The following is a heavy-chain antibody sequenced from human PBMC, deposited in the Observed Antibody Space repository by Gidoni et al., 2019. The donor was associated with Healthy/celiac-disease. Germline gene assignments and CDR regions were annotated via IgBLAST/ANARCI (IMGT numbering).Heavy chain of an antibody. Sequence: EVQLVASGGGLVKPGGSLRLSCAASGFTFSSYSMNWVRQAPGKWLEWVSSMSSSSSDISYADSVKGRFTISRDNAKNALYLQMNSLRAEDTAVYYCAREAIADLTLHSYFDLWGRGTLVTVSS. CDR3: AREAIADLTLHSYFDL. CDR2: MSSSSSDI. D-gene: IGHD6-13*01. V-gene: IGHV3-21*01. J-gene: IGHJ2*01. CDR1: GFTFSSYS.